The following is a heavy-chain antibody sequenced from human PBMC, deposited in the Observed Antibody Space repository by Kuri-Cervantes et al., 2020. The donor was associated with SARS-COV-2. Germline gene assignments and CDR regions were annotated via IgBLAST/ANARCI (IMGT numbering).Heavy chain of an antibody. J-gene: IGHJ4*02. Sequence: AGSLRPSCAVSGFTFSSYAMSWVRQAPGEGLEWVSAISGSGGSTYYADSVKGWFTISRDNSKYTLYLQMNSLRAEDTSVYYCAKRPAVVRSFDYWGQGTLVTVSS. CDR2: ISGSGGST. D-gene: IGHD2-15*01. CDR1: GFTFSSYA. V-gene: IGHV3-23*01. CDR3: AKRPAVVRSFDY.